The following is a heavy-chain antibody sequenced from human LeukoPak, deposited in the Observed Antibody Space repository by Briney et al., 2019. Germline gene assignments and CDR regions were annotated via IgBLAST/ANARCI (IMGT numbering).Heavy chain of an antibody. CDR3: TSNSDSSGYYSAY. J-gene: IGHJ4*02. D-gene: IGHD3-22*01. CDR1: GFTFADYA. CDR2: IRSKAYGGTT. Sequence: PGRSLRLPCTASGFTFADYALNWVRQAPGKGLEWVGFIRSKAYGGTTEYAASVRGRFSISRDDSKSIAYLQMNSLKTEDTAVYYCTSNSDSSGYYSAYWGQGTLVTVSS. V-gene: IGHV3-49*04.